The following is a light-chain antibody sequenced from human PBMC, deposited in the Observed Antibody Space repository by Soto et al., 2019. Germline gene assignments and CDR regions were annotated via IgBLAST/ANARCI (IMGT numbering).Light chain of an antibody. CDR3: VLYLGRGISV. CDR1: SGSVSTSHY. V-gene: IGLV8-61*01. Sequence: QTVVTQEPSFSVSPGGTVTLTCGLGSGSVSTSHYPSWHQQTPGQAPRPLIYSTNTRSSGVPDRFSGSILGNRAALTITGAQADDESHYYCVLYLGRGISVFGGGPKVTVL. CDR2: STN. J-gene: IGLJ3*02.